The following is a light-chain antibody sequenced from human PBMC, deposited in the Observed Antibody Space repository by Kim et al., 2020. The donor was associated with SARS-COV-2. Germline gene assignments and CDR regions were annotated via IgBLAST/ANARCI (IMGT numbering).Light chain of an antibody. CDR2: QDS. CDR1: KLGDKY. CDR3: QAWDSSTLV. V-gene: IGLV3-1*01. Sequence: SYELTQPPSVSVSPGQTASITCSGDKLGDKYACWYQQKPGQSPVLVIYQDSKRPLGIPERFSGSNSGNTATLTISGTQAMDEADYYCQAWDSSTLVFGGGTQLTVL. J-gene: IGLJ3*02.